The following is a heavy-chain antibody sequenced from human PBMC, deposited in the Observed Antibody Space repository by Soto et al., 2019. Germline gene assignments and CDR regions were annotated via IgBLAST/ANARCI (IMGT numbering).Heavy chain of an antibody. V-gene: IGHV3-9*01. CDR2: ISWNSGSI. J-gene: IGHJ4*02. D-gene: IGHD6-13*01. CDR3: AKDGSSYPYYFDY. Sequence: GGSLRLACAASGFTFDDYAMHWVRQAPGKGLEWVSGISWNSGSIGYADSVKGRFTISRDNAKNSLYLQMNSLRAEDTALYYCAKDGSSYPYYFDYWGQGTLVTVSS. CDR1: GFTFDDYA.